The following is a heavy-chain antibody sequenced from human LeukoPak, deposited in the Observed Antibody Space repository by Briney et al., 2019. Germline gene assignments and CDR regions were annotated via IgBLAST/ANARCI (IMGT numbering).Heavy chain of an antibody. CDR2: VHPSGST. V-gene: IGHV4-39*01. CDR3: AIRRTDPVAFDI. J-gene: IGHJ3*02. CDR1: GGSISSSYYS. D-gene: IGHD1/OR15-1a*01. Sequence: SQTLSLTCTVSGGSISSSYYSWGWIRQPPEKGLEWIGSVHPSGSTYCNSSLKSRVTISVDTSKKQFSLKMTSVTAADTAVYFCAIRRTDPVAFDIWGQGTMVTVST.